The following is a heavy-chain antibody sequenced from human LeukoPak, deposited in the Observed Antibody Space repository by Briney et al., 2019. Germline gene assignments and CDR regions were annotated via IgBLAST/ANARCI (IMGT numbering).Heavy chain of an antibody. CDR3: ARGPLWDHDSSGYRRSPVDY. CDR2: ISSNGGST. Sequence: GGSLRLSCAASGFTFSSYAMHWVRQAPGKGLEYVSAISSNGGSTYYANSVKGRFTISRDNSKNTLYLQMGSLRAEDMAVYYCARGPLWDHDSSGYRRSPVDYWGQGTLVTVSS. CDR1: GFTFSSYA. V-gene: IGHV3-64*01. D-gene: IGHD3-22*01. J-gene: IGHJ4*02.